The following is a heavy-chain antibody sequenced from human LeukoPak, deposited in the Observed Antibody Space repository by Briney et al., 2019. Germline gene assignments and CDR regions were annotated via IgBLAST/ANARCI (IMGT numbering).Heavy chain of an antibody. D-gene: IGHD5-24*01. CDR3: AREGRRDGYNVMAFDF. CDR2: ISPGADGT. J-gene: IGHJ4*02. Sequence: ASVKVSCKASGYTFSDFLIHWVRQAPGQGLEWMGLISPGADGTNTAQRFQDRVTMTRDTSTGTVHLDLISLKSEDTAVYYCAREGRRDGYNVMAFDFWGQGTLVTVSS. CDR1: GYTFSDFL. V-gene: IGHV1-46*01.